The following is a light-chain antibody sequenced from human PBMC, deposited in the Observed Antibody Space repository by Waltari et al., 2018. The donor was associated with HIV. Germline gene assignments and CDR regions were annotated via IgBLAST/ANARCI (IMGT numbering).Light chain of an antibody. V-gene: IGKV3-15*01. J-gene: IGKJ2*01. Sequence: EIVMTQSPPTLSVSPGQRVTLSCRASQSISAKVAWYQQRPGQAPRLLIYEAATRPTGIPARFSGSGSGTEFTLTISSLQSEDFATYFCQQYDSGPRGITFGQGTKVET. CDR1: QSISAK. CDR3: QQYDSGPRGIT. CDR2: EAA.